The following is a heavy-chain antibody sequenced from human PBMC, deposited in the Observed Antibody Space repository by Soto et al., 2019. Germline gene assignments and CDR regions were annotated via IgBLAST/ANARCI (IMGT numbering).Heavy chain of an antibody. J-gene: IGHJ4*02. D-gene: IGHD3-10*01. CDR1: GYTFTSYA. CDR3: PRDTYYYGSGSYFGY. CDR2: INAGNGNT. Sequence: SVKVSCKASGYTFTSYAMHLVRQAPGQRLEWMGWINAGNGNTKYSQKFQGRVTITRDTSASTAYMELSSLRSEDTAVYYCPRDTYYYGSGSYFGYWGQGTLVTVSS. V-gene: IGHV1-3*01.